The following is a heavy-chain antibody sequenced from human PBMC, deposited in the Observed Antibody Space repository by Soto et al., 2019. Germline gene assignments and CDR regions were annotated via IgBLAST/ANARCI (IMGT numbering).Heavy chain of an antibody. CDR1: GGAYSGYY. CDR3: AGGGGAGITDYFDN. CDR2: INHSGST. Sequence: SETLSLTCAVYGGAYSGYYWSWIRQPPGKGLEWIGEINHSGSTNYNPSLKSRVTISVDTSKNQFSLKLSSVTAADTAFYYCAGGGGAGITDYFDNWGQGALDTVSS. D-gene: IGHD1-7*01. V-gene: IGHV4-34*01. J-gene: IGHJ4*02.